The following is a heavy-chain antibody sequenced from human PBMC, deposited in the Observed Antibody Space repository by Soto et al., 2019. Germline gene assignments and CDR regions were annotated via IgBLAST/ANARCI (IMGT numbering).Heavy chain of an antibody. V-gene: IGHV3-74*01. CDR3: ARGTRVIPAESDFDY. CDR2: TNTDGSST. CDR1: GFTFSTYW. J-gene: IGHJ4*02. Sequence: GGSLRLSCAASGFTFSTYWMHWVRQAPGKGLVWVSRTNTDGSSTTYADSVEGRFAISRDNAKNTLYLQMNSLRAEDTAVYYCARGTRVIPAESDFDYWGQGTLVTVSS. D-gene: IGHD2-2*01.